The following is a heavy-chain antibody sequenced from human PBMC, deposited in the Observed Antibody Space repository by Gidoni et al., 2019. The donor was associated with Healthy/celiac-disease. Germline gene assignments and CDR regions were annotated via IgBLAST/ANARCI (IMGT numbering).Heavy chain of an antibody. D-gene: IGHD3-10*01. CDR1: GGPISSGSYY. CDR3: ASSQENYYGSGSYYPNWFDP. J-gene: IGHJ5*02. V-gene: IGHV4-61*02. CDR2: IYTSGST. Sequence: QVQLQESGPGLVKPSQTLSLTCTVSGGPISSGSYYWSWIRQPAGKGLEWIGRIYTSGSTNYNPSLKSRVTMSVDTSKNQFSLKLSSVTAADTAVYYCASSQENYYGSGSYYPNWFDPWGQGTLVTVSS.